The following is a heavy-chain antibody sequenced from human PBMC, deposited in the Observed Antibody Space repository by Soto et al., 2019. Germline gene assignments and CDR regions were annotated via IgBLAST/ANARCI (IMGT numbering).Heavy chain of an antibody. CDR2: IWYDGSNK. V-gene: IGHV3-33*01. J-gene: IGHJ5*02. Sequence: QVQLVESGGGVVQPGRSLRLSCAASGFTFSSYGMHWVRQAPGKGLEWVAVIWYDGSNKYYADSVKGRFTISRDNSKITLYLKTTSLRAEDTAVYYCATGAMPGTCRSNWSDPWGQGTLVTVS. CDR1: GFTFSSYG. CDR3: ATGAMPGTCRSNWSDP. D-gene: IGHD1-26*01.